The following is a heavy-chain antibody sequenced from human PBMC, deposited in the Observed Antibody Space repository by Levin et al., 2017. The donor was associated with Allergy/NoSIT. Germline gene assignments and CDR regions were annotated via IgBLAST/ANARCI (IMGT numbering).Heavy chain of an antibody. CDR2: ISYDGSKK. V-gene: IGHV3-30*18. D-gene: IGHD3-10*01. J-gene: IGHJ2*01. CDR3: AKAKGVLHLWMNYWYFDL. Sequence: RGESLKISCAASGFTFTNYGTHWVRQAPGKGLEWVAAISYDGSKKYYADSLKGRFTISRDNSKKTLYLQMNSLGGEDTAIYYCAKAKGVLHLWMNYWYFDLWGHGTLVTVSS. CDR1: GFTFTNYG.